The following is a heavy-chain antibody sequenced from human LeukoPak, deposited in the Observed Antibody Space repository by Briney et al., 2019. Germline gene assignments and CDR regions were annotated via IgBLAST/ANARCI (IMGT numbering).Heavy chain of an antibody. V-gene: IGHV4-31*03. CDR2: IYYSGST. Sequence: PSQTLSLTCTVSGGSISSGGYYWSWIRQHPAKGLELLGYIYYSGSTYYNPSRKSRVAISVDTSKNQFSLKLSSVTAADTAVYYCARGRSNPRYWGQGTLVTVSS. CDR1: GGSISSGGYY. D-gene: IGHD2-15*01. J-gene: IGHJ4*02. CDR3: ARGRSNPRY.